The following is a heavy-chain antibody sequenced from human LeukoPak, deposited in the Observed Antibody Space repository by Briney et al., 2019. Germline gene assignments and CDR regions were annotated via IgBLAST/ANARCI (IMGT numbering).Heavy chain of an antibody. CDR1: GFTFSTYW. D-gene: IGHD2-2*01. CDR3: TRRTSVVPFDY. V-gene: IGHV3-74*01. CDR2: INTDGTST. Sequence: PGGSLRLSCVASGFTFSTYWMHWVRQAPGKGLVWVSHINTDGTSTTYADSVKGRFTISRDNAKNTLYLQMNSLRAEDTAVYYCTRRTSVVPFDYWGQGTLVTVSS. J-gene: IGHJ4*02.